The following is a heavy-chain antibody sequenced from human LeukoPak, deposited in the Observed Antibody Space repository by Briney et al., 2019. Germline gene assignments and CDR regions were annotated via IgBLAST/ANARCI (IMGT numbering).Heavy chain of an antibody. V-gene: IGHV3-23*01. CDR1: GFTFSSYA. CDR3: AKDLDYYGSGSYLDY. D-gene: IGHD3-10*01. CDR2: ISGSGGST. Sequence: GGSLRLSCAASGFTFSSYAMSWVRQAPGKGLEWVSAISGSGGSTYYADSVKGRFTISRDNSKNTLYLQMNSLRAEDTAVYYCAKDLDYYGSGSYLDYWGQGTLVTVSS. J-gene: IGHJ4*02.